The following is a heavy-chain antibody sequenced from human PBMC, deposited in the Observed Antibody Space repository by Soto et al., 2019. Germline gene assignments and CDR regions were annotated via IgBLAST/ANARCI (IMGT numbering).Heavy chain of an antibody. D-gene: IGHD6-19*01. CDR2: IWYDGSNK. J-gene: IGHJ5*02. CDR1: GFTFSSYG. Sequence: QVQLVESGGGVVQPGRSLRLSCAASGFTFSSYGMHWVRQAPGKGLEWVAVIWYDGSNKYYADSVKGRFTISRDNSKNTLYLQMNSLRAEDTAGYYCARDNRKAVAATLSRWFDLWGQGTLVTVSS. V-gene: IGHV3-33*01. CDR3: ARDNRKAVAATLSRWFDL.